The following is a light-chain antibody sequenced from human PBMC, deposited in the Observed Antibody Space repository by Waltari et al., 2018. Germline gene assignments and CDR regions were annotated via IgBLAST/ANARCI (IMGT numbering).Light chain of an antibody. CDR1: QSISGW. CDR3: QQYSEYPYT. V-gene: IGKV1-5*03. J-gene: IGKJ2*01. CDR2: RAS. Sequence: DIQMTQSPFTLSASVGDRVPITCRARQSISGWLAWYQQKPGKAPKLLIFRASSLESGVPSRFSGSGSGSEFTLSISSLQPDDFATYFCQQYSEYPYTFGQGTKLEIK.